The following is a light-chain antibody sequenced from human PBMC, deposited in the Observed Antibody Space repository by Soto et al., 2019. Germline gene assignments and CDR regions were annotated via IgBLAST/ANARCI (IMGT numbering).Light chain of an antibody. Sequence: DIQMTQSPSSLSASVGDRVTITCRASQSISSYLNWYQQKPGKAPKLLIYAASSLQSGVPSRFSGSRSGTDFTLTISSLQPEDFATYDCQQSYSTPLFPFGPGTKVDIQ. CDR2: AAS. J-gene: IGKJ3*01. CDR3: QQSYSTPLFP. V-gene: IGKV1-39*01. CDR1: QSISSY.